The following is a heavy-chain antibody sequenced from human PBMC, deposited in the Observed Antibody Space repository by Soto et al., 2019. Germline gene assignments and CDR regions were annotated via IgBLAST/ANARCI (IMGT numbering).Heavy chain of an antibody. CDR1: GGAISTYY. CDR2: IYHSGSS. CDR3: ARSYGSGSYYDYYYCMDV. Sequence: PSETLSLTCSVSGGAISTYYWSWIRQFPGQGLEWIGYIYHSGSSQYNPSLTSRVTISVDTSKNQLSLRLSSVTAADTAVYYCARSYGSGSYYDYYYCMDVWGQGTTVTVSS. V-gene: IGHV4-59*01. J-gene: IGHJ6*02. D-gene: IGHD3-10*01.